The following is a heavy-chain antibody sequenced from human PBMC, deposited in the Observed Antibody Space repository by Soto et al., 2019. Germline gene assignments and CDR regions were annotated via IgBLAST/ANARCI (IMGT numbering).Heavy chain of an antibody. D-gene: IGHD4-4*01. CDR1: GGTFSSYT. CDR2: IIPILGIA. CDR3: ARGSRRLQPLGYMDV. Sequence: QVQLVQSGAEVKKPGSSVKVSCKASGGTFSSYTISWVRQAPGQGLEWMGRIIPILGIANYAQKFQGRVTITADKSTSTAYMELSSLRSEDTDVYYCARGSRRLQPLGYMDVWGKGTTVTVSS. V-gene: IGHV1-69*02. J-gene: IGHJ6*03.